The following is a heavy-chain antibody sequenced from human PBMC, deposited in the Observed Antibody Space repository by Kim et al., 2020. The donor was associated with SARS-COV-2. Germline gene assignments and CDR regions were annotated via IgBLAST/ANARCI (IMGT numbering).Heavy chain of an antibody. V-gene: IGHV4-30-2*05. Sequence: STYSNPSLKSRVTISVDTSKNQFSLKLSSVTAADTAVYYCAREDDYGFDYWGQGTLVTVSS. CDR2: ST. J-gene: IGHJ4*02. D-gene: IGHD4-17*01. CDR3: AREDDYGFDY.